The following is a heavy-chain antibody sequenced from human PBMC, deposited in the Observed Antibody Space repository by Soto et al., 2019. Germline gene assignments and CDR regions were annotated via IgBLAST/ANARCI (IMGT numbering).Heavy chain of an antibody. Sequence: ASVKVSCKASGYTFNGYYMHWVRQAPGQGLEWMGWINPNSGGTNYAQKFQGWVTMTRDTSISTAYMELSRLRSDDTAVYYCARVVAYYDSCVNSKSPTGFDTRAQHTLLPISS. J-gene: IGHJ5*02. D-gene: IGHD3-22*01. CDR3: ARVVAYYDSCVNSKSPTGFDT. CDR2: INPNSGGT. CDR1: GYTFNGYY. V-gene: IGHV1-2*04.